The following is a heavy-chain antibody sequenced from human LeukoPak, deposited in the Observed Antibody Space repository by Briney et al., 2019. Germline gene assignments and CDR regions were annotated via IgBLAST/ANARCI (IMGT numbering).Heavy chain of an antibody. Sequence: GGSLRLSCAASGFTFSSYSMNWVRQVPGKGLVWVSRINGDGSSTNADGSSTNYADSVKGRFTISRDNAKNTLYLQMNSLRAEDTALYYCGKDMKYSSRWLDYWGQGTLVTVSS. CDR3: GKDMKYSSRWLDY. D-gene: IGHD6-13*01. V-gene: IGHV3-74*01. CDR2: INGDGSSTNADGSST. CDR1: GFTFSSYS. J-gene: IGHJ4*02.